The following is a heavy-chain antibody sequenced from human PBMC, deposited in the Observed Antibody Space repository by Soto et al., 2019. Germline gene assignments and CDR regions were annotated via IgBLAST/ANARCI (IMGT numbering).Heavy chain of an antibody. Sequence: QVQLVQSGAEVKKPGSSVKVSCKASGGTFSSYAISWVRQAPGQGLEWMGGIIPIFGTANYAQKFQGRVTITADESTSTAYMELSSLRSEDTAVYYCARTMVRGVTTLNYYYGMDVCGQGTTVTVSS. D-gene: IGHD3-10*01. CDR1: GGTFSSYA. CDR3: ARTMVRGVTTLNYYYGMDV. V-gene: IGHV1-69*01. J-gene: IGHJ6*02. CDR2: IIPIFGTA.